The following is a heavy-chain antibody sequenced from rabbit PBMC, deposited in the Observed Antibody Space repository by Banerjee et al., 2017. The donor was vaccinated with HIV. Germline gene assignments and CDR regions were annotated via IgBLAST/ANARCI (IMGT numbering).Heavy chain of an antibody. CDR1: GIDFSSYYY. Sequence: QEQLVESGGGLVKPGGTLTLTCKASGIDFSSYYYMCWVRQAPGKGLEWIACIGAGSTYYATWAKGRFTISKTSSTTVTLQMTSLTAADTATYFCARDAGYAGSNLWGPGTLVTVS. V-gene: IGHV1S45*01. J-gene: IGHJ4*01. CDR3: ARDAGYAGSNL. CDR2: IGAGST. D-gene: IGHD4-2*01.